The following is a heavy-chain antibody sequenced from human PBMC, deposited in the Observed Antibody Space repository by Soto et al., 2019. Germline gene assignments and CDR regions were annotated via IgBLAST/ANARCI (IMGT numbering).Heavy chain of an antibody. CDR2: ISGSGDNT. J-gene: IGHJ4*01. D-gene: IGHD3-3*01. Sequence: PGGSLRLSCKASGFSFSDYAMTWVRQAPGKGLEWVSVISGSGDNTFYAASVKGRFAISRDNSKNVLYLQMNSLSADDAAVYCCAKGRAITVYGVDIRFDYWGRGTLVTVSS. CDR3: AKGRAITVYGVDIRFDY. CDR1: GFSFSDYA. V-gene: IGHV3-23*01.